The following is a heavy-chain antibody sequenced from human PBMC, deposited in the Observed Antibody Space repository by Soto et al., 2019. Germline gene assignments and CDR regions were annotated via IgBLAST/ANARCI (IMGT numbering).Heavy chain of an antibody. CDR2: ISGSDGKT. D-gene: IGHD3-3*01. CDR3: ARWSYLDY. Sequence: DVQLLESGGGLVQPGGSLRLSCAASGFSFSSYAMSWVRQAPGKGLEWVSTISGSDGKTFYADSVNGRFSISRDTSKNTLDLQMNSLRADDTAVYYCARWSYLDYWGQGTRVTVS. J-gene: IGHJ4*02. CDR1: GFSFSSYA. V-gene: IGHV3-23*01.